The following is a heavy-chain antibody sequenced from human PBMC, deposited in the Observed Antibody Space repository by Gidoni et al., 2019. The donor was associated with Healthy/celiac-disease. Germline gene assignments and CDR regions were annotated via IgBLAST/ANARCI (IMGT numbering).Heavy chain of an antibody. V-gene: IGHV3-43*02. J-gene: IGHJ4*02. CDR3: AHIAARLDY. CDR1: GFTFDDYA. D-gene: IGHD6-6*01. CDR2: ISGDGGST. Sequence: EVQLVESGGGVVQPGGSLRLSCAASGFTFDDYAMHWVRQAPGKGLEWVSLISGDGGSTYYADSVKGRFTISRDNSKNSLYLQMNSLRTEDTALYYCAHIAARLDYWGQGTLVTVSS.